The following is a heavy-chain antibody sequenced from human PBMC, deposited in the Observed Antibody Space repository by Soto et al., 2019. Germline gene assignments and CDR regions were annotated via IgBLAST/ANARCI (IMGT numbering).Heavy chain of an antibody. V-gene: IGHV3-9*01. D-gene: IGHD6-13*01. Sequence: PGGSLRLSCAASGFTFDDYAMHWVRQAPGKGLEWVSGISWNSGSIGYADSVKGRFTISRDNAKNSLYLQMNSLRAEDTALYYCAKDLRGYSSSWNLWNYYYYFLDVSGKGTSVTGSS. J-gene: IGHJ6*03. CDR2: ISWNSGSI. CDR1: GFTFDDYA. CDR3: AKDLRGYSSSWNLWNYYYYFLDV.